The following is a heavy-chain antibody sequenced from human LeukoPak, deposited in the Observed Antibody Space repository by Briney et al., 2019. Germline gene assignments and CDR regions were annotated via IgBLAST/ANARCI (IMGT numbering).Heavy chain of an antibody. V-gene: IGHV4-34*01. CDR2: ISHSGST. J-gene: IGHJ4*02. Sequence: SETLSLTCAVYGGSFSGYYWSWIRQPPGKGLEWIGEISHSGSTNYNPSLKSRVTISVDTSKNQFSLKLSSVTAADTAVYYCARGGLRFLEWSLYFDYWGQGTLVTVSS. D-gene: IGHD3-3*01. CDR3: ARGGLRFLEWSLYFDY. CDR1: GGSFSGYY.